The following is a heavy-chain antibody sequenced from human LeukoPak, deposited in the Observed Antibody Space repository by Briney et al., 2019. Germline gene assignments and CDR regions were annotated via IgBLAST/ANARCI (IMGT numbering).Heavy chain of an antibody. J-gene: IGHJ4*02. CDR2: IIPIFGTA. V-gene: IGHV1-69*13. CDR3: ARDTSGTDGNDY. D-gene: IGHD6-13*01. CDR1: GYTFTSYY. Sequence: ASVKVSCKASGYTFTSYYMHWVRQAPGQGLEWMGGIIPIFGTANYAQKFQGRVTITADESTSTAYMELSSLRAEDTAVYYCARDTSGTDGNDYWGQGTLVTASS.